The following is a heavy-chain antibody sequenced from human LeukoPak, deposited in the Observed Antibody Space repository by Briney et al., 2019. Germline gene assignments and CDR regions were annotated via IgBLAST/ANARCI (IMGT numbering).Heavy chain of an antibody. CDR1: GFNFINYW. V-gene: IGHV3-7*01. CDR2: VKEDGTTK. CDR3: VSQEVVPH. Sequence: PGGSLRLSCAASGFNFINYWMSWVRQAPGKGLEWVANVKEDGTTKQYVDSVKGRFTISRDNAKNSLHLQMDSLRAEETAVYYCVSQEVVPHWGQGTLVSVSS. D-gene: IGHD2-15*01. J-gene: IGHJ4*02.